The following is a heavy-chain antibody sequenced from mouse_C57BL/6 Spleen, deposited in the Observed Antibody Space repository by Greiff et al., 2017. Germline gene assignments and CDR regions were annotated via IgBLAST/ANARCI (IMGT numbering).Heavy chain of an antibody. D-gene: IGHD2-4*01. V-gene: IGHV1-80*01. J-gene: IGHJ2*01. Sequence: VQLQQSGAELVKPGASVKISCKASGYAFSSYWMNWVKQRPGKGLEWIGQIYPGDGDTNYNGKFKGKATLTADKSSSTAYMQLSSLTSEDSAVYFCAEGGDYDYPFDYWGQGTTLTVSS. CDR2: IYPGDGDT. CDR3: AEGGDYDYPFDY. CDR1: GYAFSSYW.